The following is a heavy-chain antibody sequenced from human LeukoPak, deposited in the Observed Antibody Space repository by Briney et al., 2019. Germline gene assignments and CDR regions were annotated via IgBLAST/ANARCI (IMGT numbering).Heavy chain of an antibody. CDR1: GFPFSSYW. J-gene: IGHJ4*02. D-gene: IGHD5-24*01. V-gene: IGHV3-7*04. CDR3: TRVGYIDEGIDY. CDR2: IKQDGSKK. Sequence: GGSLRLSCVASGFPFSSYWMTWVRQAPGKGLEWVANIKQDGSKKSYVDSVKGRFTISRDNAKNSLYLQMDSLRAEDTAIYYCTRVGYIDEGIDYWGQGTLVTVSS.